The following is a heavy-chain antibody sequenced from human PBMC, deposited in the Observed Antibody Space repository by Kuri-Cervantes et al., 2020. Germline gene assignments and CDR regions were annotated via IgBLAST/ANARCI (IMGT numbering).Heavy chain of an antibody. J-gene: IGHJ5*02. CDR1: GYTFTGYY. CDR2: INPNSGGT. D-gene: IGHD5-12*01. CDR3: ARRIGYSGYLGP. Sequence: ASVKVSCKASGYTFTGYYMHWVRRAPGQGLEWMGWINPNSGGTKYAQKFEGRVTMTRDTSISIVYMELSRLRSDDTAVYYCARRIGYSGYLGPWGQGTLVTVSS. V-gene: IGHV1-2*02.